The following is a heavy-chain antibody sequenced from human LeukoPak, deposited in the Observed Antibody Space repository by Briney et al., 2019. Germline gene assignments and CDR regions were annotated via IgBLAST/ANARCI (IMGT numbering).Heavy chain of an antibody. CDR2: MNPNNGNT. V-gene: IGHV1-8*01. Sequence: ALVKVSCKASGYSITTYDINWVRQAAGQGLEWMGWMNPNNGNTGYAQKFQGRVTMTRDTSISTAYMELSSLRSEDTAVYYCARGFRDCSSTSCYLLHFNWFDSWGQGTLVTVSS. CDR3: ARGFRDCSSTSCYLLHFNWFDS. D-gene: IGHD2-2*01. CDR1: GYSITTYD. J-gene: IGHJ5*01.